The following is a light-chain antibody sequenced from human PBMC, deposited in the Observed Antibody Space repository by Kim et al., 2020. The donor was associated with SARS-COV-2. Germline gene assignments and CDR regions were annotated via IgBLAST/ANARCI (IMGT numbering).Light chain of an antibody. Sequence: DIVLTQSPGTLSLSPGERATLSCRASQSVSSSYLAWYQQKPGQAPRLLIYGASSRATGIPDRFSGSGSGTDFTLTISRLEPEDFAVYYCQHYRTSPYTFGQGTKLEI. V-gene: IGKV3-20*01. J-gene: IGKJ2*01. CDR1: QSVSSSY. CDR3: QHYRTSPYT. CDR2: GAS.